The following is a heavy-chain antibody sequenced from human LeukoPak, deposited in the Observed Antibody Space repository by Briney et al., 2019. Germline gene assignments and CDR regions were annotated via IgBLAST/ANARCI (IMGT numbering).Heavy chain of an antibody. V-gene: IGHV4-59*01. D-gene: IGHD5-12*01. CDR2: IHYSGGT. Sequence: TLSLTCTVSGGSISSYYWSWIQQPPGKGLEWIGYIHYSGGTNYNPSLKSRVTISVDTSKNQFSLKLSSVTAADTAVYYCARDRARGYSGYGVFDYWGQGTLVTVSS. J-gene: IGHJ4*02. CDR3: ARDRARGYSGYGVFDY. CDR1: GGSISSYY.